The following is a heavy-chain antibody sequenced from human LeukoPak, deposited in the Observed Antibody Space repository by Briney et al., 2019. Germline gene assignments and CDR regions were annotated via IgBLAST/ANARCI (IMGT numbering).Heavy chain of an antibody. CDR3: ARDLH. CDR2: IKQDGSEK. J-gene: IGHJ4*02. V-gene: IGHV3-7*05. Sequence: GGSLRLSCAASGFTFSNSWMSWIRQAPGQGLEWVANIKQDGSEKYYVDSVKSRFTISRDNARNSLYLQMNSLRAEDTAVYYCARDLHWGQGTLVTVSS. CDR1: GFTFSNSW.